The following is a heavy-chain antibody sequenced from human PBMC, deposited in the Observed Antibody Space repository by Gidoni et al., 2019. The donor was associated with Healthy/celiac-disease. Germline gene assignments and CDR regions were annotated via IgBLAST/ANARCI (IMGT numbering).Heavy chain of an antibody. J-gene: IGHJ4*02. CDR2: ISWTTGSI. Sequence: EVQLVGAGGGLVQPGRSLRLSCAASGLTFDDYAIHWVRQAPGKGLELVSRISWTTGSIGYAASVKGRFTISRDNAKNSLYLQRNSLRAEDTALYYCAKDPTYYYDSSGPYYFDYWGQGTLVTVSS. V-gene: IGHV3-9*01. CDR3: AKDPTYYYDSSGPYYFDY. CDR1: GLTFDDYA. D-gene: IGHD3-22*01.